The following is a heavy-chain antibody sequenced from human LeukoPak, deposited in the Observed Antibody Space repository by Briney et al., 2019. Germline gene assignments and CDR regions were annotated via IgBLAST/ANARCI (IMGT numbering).Heavy chain of an antibody. Sequence: ASVKVSCKASGYTFTSYDINWVRQATGQGLEWMGWMNPNSGNTGYAQKFQGRVTMTRNTSISTAYMELSSLRSEDTAVYYCARARGYCSSTSCYPFGYWGQGTLVTVSP. CDR2: MNPNSGNT. CDR3: ARARGYCSSTSCYPFGY. CDR1: GYTFTSYD. V-gene: IGHV1-8*01. D-gene: IGHD2-2*01. J-gene: IGHJ4*02.